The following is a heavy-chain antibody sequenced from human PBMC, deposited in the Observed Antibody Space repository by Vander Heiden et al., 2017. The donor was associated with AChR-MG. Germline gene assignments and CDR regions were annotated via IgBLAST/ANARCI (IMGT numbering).Heavy chain of an antibody. D-gene: IGHD6-6*01. CDR2: INHSGST. Sequence: QVQLQQWGAGLLKPSETLSLTCAVYGGSFSGYYWSWIRQPPGKGLEWIGEINHSGSTNYNPSLKSRVTISVDTSKNQFSLKLSSVTAADTAVYYCARFGRVYSSSSRWFDPWGQGTLVTVSS. V-gene: IGHV4-34*01. J-gene: IGHJ5*02. CDR3: ARFGRVYSSSSRWFDP. CDR1: GGSFSGYY.